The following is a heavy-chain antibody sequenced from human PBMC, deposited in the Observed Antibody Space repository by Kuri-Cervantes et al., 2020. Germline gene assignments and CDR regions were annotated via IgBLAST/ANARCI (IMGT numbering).Heavy chain of an antibody. Sequence: CRSYAFTFSNYWRTWVRHAPGKGLEWVANIKPHGNEKYYVDSVKGRFTISRDNTKNSMSLQMNSLRAEDTAVYYGARVPHSVATTRYYFDYWGQGPLVTVSS. D-gene: IGHD5-12*01. CDR1: AFTFSNYW. CDR3: ARVPHSVATTRYYFDY. V-gene: IGHV3-7*01. J-gene: IGHJ4*02. CDR2: IKPHGNEK.